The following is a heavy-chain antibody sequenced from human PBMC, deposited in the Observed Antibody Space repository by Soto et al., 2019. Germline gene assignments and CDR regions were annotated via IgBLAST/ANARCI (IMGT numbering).Heavy chain of an antibody. CDR3: AKDQGSSWYEIDY. V-gene: IGHV3-23*01. Sequence: GGSLRLSCAASGYTFSNYAVTWVRQAPGKGLEWVSTISGSGGSTYYADSVKGRFTISRDNSKNTLYLQMNSLRAEDTAVYYCAKDQGSSWYEIDYWGQGTLVTVSS. CDR2: ISGSGGST. J-gene: IGHJ4*02. D-gene: IGHD6-13*01. CDR1: GYTFSNYA.